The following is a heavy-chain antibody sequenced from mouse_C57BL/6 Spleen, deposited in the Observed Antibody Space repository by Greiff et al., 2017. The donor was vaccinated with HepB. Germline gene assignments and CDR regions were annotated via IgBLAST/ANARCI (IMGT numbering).Heavy chain of an antibody. CDR3: ARKRELGSRFDY. CDR1: GFTFSDYG. CDR2: ISSGSSTI. D-gene: IGHD4-1*01. V-gene: IGHV5-17*01. Sequence: EVHLVESGGGLVKPGGSLKLSCAASGFTFSDYGMHWVRQAPEKGLEWVAYISSGSSTIYYADTVKGRFTISRDNAKNTLFLQMTSLRSEDTAMYYCARKRELGSRFDYWGQGTTLTVSS. J-gene: IGHJ2*01.